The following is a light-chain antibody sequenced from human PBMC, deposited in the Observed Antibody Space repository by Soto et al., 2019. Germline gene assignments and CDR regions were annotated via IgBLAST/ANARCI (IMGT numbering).Light chain of an antibody. J-gene: IGKJ1*01. V-gene: IGKV1-39*01. CDR3: QQNHSSPPT. CDR1: QAISIF. Sequence: DIQMTQSPSSLSASVGDRVTITCRASQAISIFLNWYQQKPGKAPDLLMYAASTLQTGVPPRLSGNESGTDFALNISSLRPEDFATYYCQQNHSSPPTFGQGTKLDIK. CDR2: AAS.